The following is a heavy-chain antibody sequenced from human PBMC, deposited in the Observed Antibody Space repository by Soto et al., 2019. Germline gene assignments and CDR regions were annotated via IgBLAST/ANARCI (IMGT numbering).Heavy chain of an antibody. CDR2: INPKTGDT. J-gene: IGHJ4*02. CDR3: ARQFAYCGGDCYTEPIDY. Sequence: ASVKVSCKASGYTFVAYYVFWVRPAPGNGLERMGWINPKTGDTNYAQNFQGRVTMTRDTSVTTAYMELSRLTSDDTALYYCARQFAYCGGDCYTEPIDYWGQGTPVTVSS. D-gene: IGHD2-21*02. CDR1: GYTFVAYY. V-gene: IGHV1-2*02.